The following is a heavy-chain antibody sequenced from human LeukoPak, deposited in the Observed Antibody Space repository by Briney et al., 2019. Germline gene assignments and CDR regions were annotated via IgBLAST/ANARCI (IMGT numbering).Heavy chain of an antibody. J-gene: IGHJ4*02. CDR2: INHSGST. CDR1: GGSISSYY. V-gene: IGHV4-34*01. D-gene: IGHD3-10*01. CDR3: ARGRGVRYYFDY. Sequence: SETLSLTCTVSGGSISSYYWSWIRQPPGKGLEWIGEINHSGSTNYNPSLKSRVTISVDTSKNQFSLKLSSVTAADTAVYYCARGRGVRYYFDYWGQGTLVTVSS.